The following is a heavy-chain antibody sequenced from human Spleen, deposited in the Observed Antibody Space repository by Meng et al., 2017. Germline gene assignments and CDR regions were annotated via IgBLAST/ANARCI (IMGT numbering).Heavy chain of an antibody. CDR1: GFTFSNYW. CDR2: IDTGGSDT. Sequence: EVQLVESGGGLVQPGGSLRLSWSVSGFTFSNYWMHWVRQDPGKGLVWVSRIDTGGSDTSYADSVRGRFTISRDNAQDTLYLQMNSLRVEDTGVYYCVRDWSGYTHEFDYWGLGTLVTVSS. CDR3: VRDWSGYTHEFDY. J-gene: IGHJ4*02. V-gene: IGHV3-74*01. D-gene: IGHD5-24*01.